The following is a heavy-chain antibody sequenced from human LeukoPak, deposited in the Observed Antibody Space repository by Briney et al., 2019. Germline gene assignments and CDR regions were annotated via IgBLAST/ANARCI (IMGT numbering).Heavy chain of an antibody. CDR1: GFTFSDYA. D-gene: IGHD3-10*02. CDR3: AAVPGIIIAGYFAS. Sequence: GGSLRLSCAASGFTFSDYAMSWVRQAPGKGLEWVSVVGSTGGTTYYADSVKGRFTISRDNAKDTMILQMNNLRVEDTAVYYCAAVPGIIIAGYFASWGRGTLVVVSA. V-gene: IGHV3-23*01. J-gene: IGHJ4*02. CDR2: VGSTGGTT.